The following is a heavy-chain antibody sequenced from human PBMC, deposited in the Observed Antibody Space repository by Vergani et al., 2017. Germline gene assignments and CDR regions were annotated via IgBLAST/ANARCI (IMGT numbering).Heavy chain of an antibody. CDR2: IYYSGST. Sequence: QVQLQESGPGLVKPSETLSLTCTVSGGSISSYYWSWIRQPPGKGLEWIGYIYYSGSTNYNPSLKSLVTISVDTSKNQFSLKLSSVTAADTAVYYCARHGVDLAYCGGDCYGDDAFDIWGQGTLVTVSS. D-gene: IGHD2-21*02. CDR1: GGSISSYY. J-gene: IGHJ3*02. CDR3: ARHGVDLAYCGGDCYGDDAFDI. V-gene: IGHV4-59*08.